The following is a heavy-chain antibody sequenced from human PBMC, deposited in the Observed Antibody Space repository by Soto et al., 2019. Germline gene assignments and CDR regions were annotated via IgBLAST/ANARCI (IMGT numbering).Heavy chain of an antibody. CDR2: IYYSGST. CDR1: GGSISGYY. CDR3: ARDVLNYYDSSGYSRWFDP. V-gene: IGHV4-59*01. D-gene: IGHD3-22*01. J-gene: IGHJ5*02. Sequence: PSEPLSLTCTVSGGSISGYYWSWIRQPPGKGLEWIGYIYYSGSTNYNPSLKSRVTISVDTSKNQFSLKLSSVTAADTAVYYCARDVLNYYDSSGYSRWFDPWGQGTLVTVSS.